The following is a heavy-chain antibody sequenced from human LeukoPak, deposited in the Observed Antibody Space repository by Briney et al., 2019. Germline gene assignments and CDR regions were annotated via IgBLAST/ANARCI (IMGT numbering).Heavy chain of an antibody. D-gene: IGHD5-24*01. CDR2: ISWNNDYI. J-gene: IGHJ4*02. CDR1: GFTLDDYA. CDR3: AKGTDAGLARLVDY. V-gene: IGHV3-9*01. Sequence: GRSLRLSCAASGFTLDDYAMHWVRQAPGKGLEWVSGISWNNDYIAYADSVKGRFTISRDNAKNSLYLQMDSLRAEDTALYYCAKGTDAGLARLVDYWGQGTLVTVSS.